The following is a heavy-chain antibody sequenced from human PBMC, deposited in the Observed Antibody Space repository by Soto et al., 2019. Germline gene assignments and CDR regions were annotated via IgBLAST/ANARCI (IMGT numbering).Heavy chain of an antibody. Sequence: EVQLVESGGGLVQPGGSLRLSCAASGFTFSGYSMSWVRHAPGKGLEWVANIKQDGSEKYYVASVKGRFTISRDNAKNSVYLQMNSLRADDTAVYYCARQRGCDYWGQGTLVTVSS. V-gene: IGHV3-7*01. CDR1: GFTFSGYS. J-gene: IGHJ4*02. CDR2: IKQDGSEK. CDR3: ARQRGCDY. D-gene: IGHD1-1*01.